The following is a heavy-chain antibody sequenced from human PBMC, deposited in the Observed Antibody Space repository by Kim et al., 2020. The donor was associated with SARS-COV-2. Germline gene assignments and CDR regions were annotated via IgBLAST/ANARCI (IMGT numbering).Heavy chain of an antibody. CDR1: GYTFTGNY. CDR2: INPGDGST. CDR3: ARDNFAFDI. Sequence: ASVKVSCKASGYTFTGNYMHWVRQAPGQGLEWMGMINPGDGSTSYAQRFQDRFTVTRDTSTNTLYMELSCLRSEDTAIYYCARDNFAFDIWGQGTMVTVSS. J-gene: IGHJ3*02. V-gene: IGHV1-46*01.